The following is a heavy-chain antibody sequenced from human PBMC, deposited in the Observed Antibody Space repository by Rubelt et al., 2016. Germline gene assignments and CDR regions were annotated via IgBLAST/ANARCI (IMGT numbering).Heavy chain of an antibody. J-gene: IGHJ4*02. V-gene: IGHV3-7*02. D-gene: IGHD2-8*01. CDR1: GFTFSNYW. CDR3: SNSLND. Sequence: EGQLVESGGGLVQPGGSLRLSCAASGFTFSNYWMDWVRQAPGKGLEWVANIKEDGSVKYYLDSVKGQFTISRDNAKNSLYLEMNSLRAEDTAIYYCSNSLNDWGQGTLVTVSS. CDR2: IKEDGSVK.